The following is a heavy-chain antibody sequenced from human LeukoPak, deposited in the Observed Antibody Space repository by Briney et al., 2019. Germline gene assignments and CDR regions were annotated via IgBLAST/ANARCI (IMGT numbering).Heavy chain of an antibody. V-gene: IGHV4-4*07. CDR2: IYASGSV. CDR3: ARGLMGTTGEQNWFDP. D-gene: IGHD1-7*01. CDR1: GGSISTYY. J-gene: IGHJ5*02. Sequence: SETLSLTCTVSGGSISTYYWSWIRQPAGKGLEWIGRIYASGSVNYNPSLKSRVTISLDRSKNQFSLNLTSMTAADTAVYYCARGLMGTTGEQNWFDPWGQGTLVTVSS.